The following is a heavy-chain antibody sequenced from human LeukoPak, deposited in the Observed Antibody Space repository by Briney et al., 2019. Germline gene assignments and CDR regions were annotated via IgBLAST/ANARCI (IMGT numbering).Heavy chain of an antibody. CDR1: GYTFTSYG. CDR2: ISAYNGNT. D-gene: IGHD3-22*01. V-gene: IGHV1-18*01. Sequence: ASVTVSCKASGYTFTSYGISWVRQAPGQGHGRMGWISAYNGNTNYAQKLQGRVTMTTDPSTSTAYMERSSLRSDDTAVYYCARDNSVEYYDSSGYTIFDYWDRGTLVTVSS. CDR3: ARDNSVEYYDSSGYTIFDY. J-gene: IGHJ4*02.